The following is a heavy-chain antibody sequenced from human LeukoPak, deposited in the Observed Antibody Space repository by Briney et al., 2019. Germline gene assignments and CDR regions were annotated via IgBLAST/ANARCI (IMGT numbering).Heavy chain of an antibody. CDR2: IYYSGST. V-gene: IGHV4-59*01. D-gene: IGHD6-13*01. CDR3: ARDGVAAAGTAVGWFDP. CDR1: GGSISSYY. Sequence: SETLSLTCTVSGGSISSYYWSWIRQPPGKGLEWIGYIYYSGSTNYNPSLKSRVTISVDTSKNQFSLKLSSATAADTAVYYCARDGVAAAGTAVGWFDPWGQGTLVTVSS. J-gene: IGHJ5*02.